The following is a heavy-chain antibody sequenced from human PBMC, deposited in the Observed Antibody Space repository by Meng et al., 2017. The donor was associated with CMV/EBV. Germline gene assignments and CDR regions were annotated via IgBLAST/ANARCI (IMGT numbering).Heavy chain of an antibody. CDR2: IYYSGST. CDR3: ARDSAVAGVVDY. D-gene: IGHD6-19*01. CDR1: GGSLSSSIYY. Sequence: LHAPSPGLVNPSAPRLLTCTVSGGSLSSSIYYWGWIRQPPGKGLEWIGSIYYSGSTYYNPSLKSRVTISVDTSKNQFSLKLSSVTAADTAVYYCARDSAVAGVVDYWGQGTLVTVSS. J-gene: IGHJ4*02. V-gene: IGHV4-39*07.